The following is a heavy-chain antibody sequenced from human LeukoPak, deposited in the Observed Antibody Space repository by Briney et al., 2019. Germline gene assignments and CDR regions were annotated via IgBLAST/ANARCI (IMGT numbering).Heavy chain of an antibody. V-gene: IGHV4-39*07. CDR3: AREPPHPWIQLWSTGGFDP. D-gene: IGHD5-18*01. Sequence: SETLSLTCTVSGGSISSSSYYWGWIRQPPGKGLEWIGSIYYGGSTYYNPSLKSRVTISVDTSKNQFSLKLSSVTAADTAVYYCAREPPHPWIQLWSTGGFDPWGQGTLVTVSS. CDR2: IYYGGST. J-gene: IGHJ5*02. CDR1: GGSISSSSYY.